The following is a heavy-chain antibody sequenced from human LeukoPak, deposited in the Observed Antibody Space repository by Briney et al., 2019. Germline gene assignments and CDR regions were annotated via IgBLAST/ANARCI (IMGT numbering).Heavy chain of an antibody. CDR2: IRYDGSKK. Sequence: TGGSLRLSCAASGFTFSSYGMHWVRQAPGKGLEWVAFIRYDGSKKYYADSVKGRFTISRDNSKNTLYLQMNSLRAEDTAVYYCARAELLSLDYWGQGTLVTVSS. D-gene: IGHD2-21*02. CDR3: ARAELLSLDY. V-gene: IGHV3-30*02. J-gene: IGHJ4*02. CDR1: GFTFSSYG.